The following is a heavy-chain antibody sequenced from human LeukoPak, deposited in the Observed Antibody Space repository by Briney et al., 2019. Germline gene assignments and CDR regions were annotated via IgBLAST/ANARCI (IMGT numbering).Heavy chain of an antibody. J-gene: IGHJ4*02. CDR2: ISAYNGNT. V-gene: IGHV1-18*01. D-gene: IGHD3-22*01. CDR1: GYTFTSYG. CDR3: ARDGRYDSSGYPRY. Sequence: RASVKVSCKASGYTFTSYGISWVRRAPGQGLEWMGWISAYNGNTNYAQKLQGRVTMTTDTSTSTAYMELRSLRSDDTAVYYCARDGRYDSSGYPRYWGQGTLVTVSS.